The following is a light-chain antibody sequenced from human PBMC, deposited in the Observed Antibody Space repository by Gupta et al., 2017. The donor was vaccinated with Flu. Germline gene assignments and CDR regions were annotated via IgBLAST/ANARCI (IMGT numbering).Light chain of an antibody. CDR1: ALPKQY. CDR2: KDS. J-gene: IGLJ2*01. V-gene: IGLV3-25*02. CDR3: QSADSSGTYVV. Sequence: SYELTQPPSVSVSPGQTARITCSGDALPKQYAYGYQQKPGQAPVLVIYKDSERPSGIPERFSGSSSGTTVTLTISGVQAEDEADYYCQSADSSGTYVVFGGGTKLTGL.